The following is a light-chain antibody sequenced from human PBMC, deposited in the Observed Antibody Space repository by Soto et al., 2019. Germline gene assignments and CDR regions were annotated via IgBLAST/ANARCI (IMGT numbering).Light chain of an antibody. CDR2: NAS. CDR1: QSISNH. V-gene: IGKV3-11*01. CDR3: QQRSDWPLT. Sequence: DIVLTQSPETLSLSPGLRATLSCRASQSISNHLAWYQQRPGQAPRLLISNASERATGIPARFSGSGSGTDVTLTISSLEPEDLSIYYCQQRSDWPLTFGGGTKVELK. J-gene: IGKJ4*01.